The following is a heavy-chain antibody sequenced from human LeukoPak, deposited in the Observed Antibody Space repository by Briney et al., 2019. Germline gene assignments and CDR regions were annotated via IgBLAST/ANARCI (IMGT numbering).Heavy chain of an antibody. Sequence: GGSLRLSCAASGFTFSSYAMSWVRQAPGKGLEWVSTINGGGVNTHYADSVGGRFTISRDNSKNTLFLQMNSLRAEDTAVYYCAKETSNSGSYLTPDGWGQGTLVTVSS. CDR1: GFTFSSYA. J-gene: IGHJ4*02. D-gene: IGHD1-26*01. V-gene: IGHV3-23*01. CDR2: INGGGVNT. CDR3: AKETSNSGSYLTPDG.